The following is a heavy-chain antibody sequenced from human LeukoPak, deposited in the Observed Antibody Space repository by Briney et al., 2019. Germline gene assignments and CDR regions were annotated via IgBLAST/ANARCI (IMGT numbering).Heavy chain of an antibody. D-gene: IGHD1-26*01. CDR2: IYYSGST. Sequence: SETLSLTCTVSGGSISSSSYYWGWIRQPPGKGLEWIGSIYYSGSTYYNPSLKSRVTISVDTSKNQFSLKLSSVTAADTAVYYCARGGAPIVGATTEDDAFDIWGQGTMVTVSS. J-gene: IGHJ3*02. CDR3: ARGGAPIVGATTEDDAFDI. CDR1: GGSISSSSYY. V-gene: IGHV4-39*07.